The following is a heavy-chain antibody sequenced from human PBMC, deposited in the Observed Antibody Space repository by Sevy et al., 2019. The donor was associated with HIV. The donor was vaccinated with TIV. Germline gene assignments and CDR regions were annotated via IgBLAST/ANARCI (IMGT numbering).Heavy chain of an antibody. Sequence: ETLSLTCAVYGGSFSGYYWSWVRQAPGKGLEWVATMKQDGSEKYYVDSVKGRFTISRDNAKHSLYLQMNSLRAEDTAVYYCVREGLGGFSYSLDCWGQGTLVTVSS. D-gene: IGHD5-18*01. CDR3: VREGLGGFSYSLDC. J-gene: IGHJ4*02. CDR2: MKQDGSEK. CDR1: GGSFSGYY. V-gene: IGHV3-7*01.